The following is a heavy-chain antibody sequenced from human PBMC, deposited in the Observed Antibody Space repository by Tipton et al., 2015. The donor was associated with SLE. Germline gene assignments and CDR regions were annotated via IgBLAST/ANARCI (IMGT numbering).Heavy chain of an antibody. CDR3: ARAGGNSLALHG. CDR1: GVSITSGGYY. CDR2: VYFNVRM. Sequence: TLSLTCNVSGVSITSGGYYLTWIRQRPGTGPEWIGTVYFNVRMYYNPSLKSRMTMSLDTSKNQLSLKLSSMTAADTAVYFCARAGGNSLALHGWGQGTMVTVSS. V-gene: IGHV4-31*03. D-gene: IGHD4-23*01. J-gene: IGHJ3*01.